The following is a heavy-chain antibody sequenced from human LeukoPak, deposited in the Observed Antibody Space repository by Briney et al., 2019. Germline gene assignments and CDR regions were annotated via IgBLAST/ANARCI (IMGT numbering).Heavy chain of an antibody. CDR2: IIPIFGTA. Sequence: SVKVSCMASGGTFSSYAISWVRQAPGQGLEWMGGIIPIFGTANYAQKFQGRVTITADESTSTAYMELGSLRSEDTAVYYCARASAEVVVTAPFDYWGQGTLVTVSS. CDR3: ARASAEVVVTAPFDY. V-gene: IGHV1-69*13. J-gene: IGHJ4*02. CDR1: GGTFSSYA. D-gene: IGHD2-21*02.